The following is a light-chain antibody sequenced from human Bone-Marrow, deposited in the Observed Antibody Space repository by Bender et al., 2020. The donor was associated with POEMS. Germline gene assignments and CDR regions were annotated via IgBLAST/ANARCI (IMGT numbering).Light chain of an antibody. CDR1: DLGDKY. V-gene: IGLV3-1*01. CDR3: QAWETYSVI. CDR2: QDT. J-gene: IGLJ2*01. Sequence: SYEVTQPPSVSVSPGQTASITCSGDDLGDKYVAWYQQKPGQSPVLVIYQDTKRPSGIPERFSGSNSGNTATLTISGTQAIDEANYYCQAWETYSVIFGGGPKLTVL.